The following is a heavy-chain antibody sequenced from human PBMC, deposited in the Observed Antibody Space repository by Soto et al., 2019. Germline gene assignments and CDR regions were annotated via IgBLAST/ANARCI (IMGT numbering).Heavy chain of an antibody. D-gene: IGHD2-15*01. Sequence: GGSLRLSCAASGFTFSSYAMHWVRQAPGKGLEYVSAISTNGGSTYYANSVKGRFTISRDNSKNTLYLQMGSLRAEDMAVYYCARRDYSTDAFDIWGQGTMVTVSS. V-gene: IGHV3-64*01. CDR2: ISTNGGST. CDR3: ARRDYSTDAFDI. J-gene: IGHJ3*02. CDR1: GFTFSSYA.